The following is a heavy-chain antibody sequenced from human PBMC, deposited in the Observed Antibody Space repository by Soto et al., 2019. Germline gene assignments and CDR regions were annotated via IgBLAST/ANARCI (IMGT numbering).Heavy chain of an antibody. CDR2: INPFDGSR. V-gene: IGHV1-46*01. J-gene: IGHJ4*02. D-gene: IGHD5-18*01. CDR3: ARDLVDAAMAPDY. CDR1: GYIFTSYY. Sequence: ASVKVSCKASGYIFTSYYIHWVRQAPGQGLEWMGWINPFDGSRMFAQSFQGRVTMTRDTSTSTVYMEVSSLRSEDTAVYYCARDLVDAAMAPDYWGQGTLVTVSS.